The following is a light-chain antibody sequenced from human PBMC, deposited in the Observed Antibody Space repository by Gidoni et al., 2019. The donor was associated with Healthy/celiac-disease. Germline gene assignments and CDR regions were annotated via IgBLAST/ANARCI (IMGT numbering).Light chain of an antibody. J-gene: IGKJ2*01. CDR2: AAS. Sequence: DIQMTQSPSSLSASVGDRVTITCRASQSISSYLNWYQQTPGKAPTLLIYAASSLQSGVPSRFSGSGSGTDFTLTISSLQPEDFATYYCQQSYSTPQTFGQGTKLEIK. V-gene: IGKV1-39*01. CDR3: QQSYSTPQT. CDR1: QSISSY.